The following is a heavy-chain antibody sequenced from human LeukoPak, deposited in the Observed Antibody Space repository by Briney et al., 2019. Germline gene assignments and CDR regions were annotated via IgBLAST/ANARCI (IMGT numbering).Heavy chain of an antibody. D-gene: IGHD3-22*01. V-gene: IGHV1-46*01. CDR3: ARVGVVEARTLGY. CDR2: IDPSGGST. Sequence: GASVEVSCKASGYTFTSYYMHWVRQAPGQGLEWMGIIDPSGGSTSYAQKFQGRVTMTRDMSTSTVYMELSSLRSEDTAVYYCARVGVVEARTLGYWGQGTLVTVSS. J-gene: IGHJ4*02. CDR1: GYTFTSYY.